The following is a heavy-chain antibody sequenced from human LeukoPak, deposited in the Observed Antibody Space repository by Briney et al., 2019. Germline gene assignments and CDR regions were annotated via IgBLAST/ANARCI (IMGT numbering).Heavy chain of an antibody. CDR3: AREGATPASYYYAMDV. CDR1: GGSISSYY. J-gene: IGHJ6*02. D-gene: IGHD4/OR15-4a*01. CDR2: IYASGVT. Sequence: SETLSLTCTVSGGSISSYYWSWVRQPAGKGLEWIGHIYASGVTKSNPSPKSRVTMSIDTSTNQFSLKVSSVTAADSAVYYCAREGATPASYYYAMDVWGLGTTVTVSS. V-gene: IGHV4-4*07.